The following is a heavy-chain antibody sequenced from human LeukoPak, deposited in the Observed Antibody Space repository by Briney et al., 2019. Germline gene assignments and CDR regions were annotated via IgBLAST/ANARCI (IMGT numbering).Heavy chain of an antibody. Sequence: PGGSQRLSCAASGFTLSGYSMNWVRQAPGKGLEWVSSISTTSDYIHYADSLKGRVAISRDNAKNSLYLQMNSLRAEDTAIYYCARGGIYSQGFDYWGQGSLVTVSS. CDR2: ISTTSDYI. CDR3: ARGGIYSQGFDY. CDR1: GFTLSGYS. V-gene: IGHV3-21*01. D-gene: IGHD6-13*01. J-gene: IGHJ4*02.